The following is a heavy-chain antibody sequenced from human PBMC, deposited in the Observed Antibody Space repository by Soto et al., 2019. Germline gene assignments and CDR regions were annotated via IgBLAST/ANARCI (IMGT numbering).Heavy chain of an antibody. CDR1: GFTVSSDY. CDR3: ARANGGNPALFDP. Sequence: EVQPVESGGGLIQPGGSLRLSCAASGFTVSSDYMSWVRQAPGKGLEWVSVIYTSGSTYYADSVKGRFTFSRDNSKNTLYLQMNSLRAEDTAVYYCARANGGNPALFDPWGQGTLVTVSS. CDR2: IYTSGST. V-gene: IGHV3-53*01. D-gene: IGHD2-15*01. J-gene: IGHJ5*02.